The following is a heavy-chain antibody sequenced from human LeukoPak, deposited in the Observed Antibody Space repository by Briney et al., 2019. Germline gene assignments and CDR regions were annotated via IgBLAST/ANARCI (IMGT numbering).Heavy chain of an antibody. CDR2: IYYTGRT. CDR1: GGSISSGGYY. V-gene: IGHV4-39*01. CDR3: ARRLEANSSYYFDF. J-gene: IGHJ4*02. Sequence: SETLSLTCTVSGGSISSGGYYWGWIRQPPGKGLEWIGNIYYTGRTYYSPSLKSRVTISVDTSKNQFSLRLASVTAADTSVYYCARRLEANSSYYFDFWGQGTLVTVSS. D-gene: IGHD6-25*01.